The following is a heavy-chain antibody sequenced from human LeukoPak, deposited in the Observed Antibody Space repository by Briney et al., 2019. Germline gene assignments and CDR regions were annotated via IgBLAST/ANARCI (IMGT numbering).Heavy chain of an antibody. CDR2: ISGSGGST. Sequence: GGTLRLSCAASGFTFSSYGMSWVRQAPGKGLEWVSAISGSGGSTYCADSVKGRFTISRDNAKNSLYLQMNSLRAEDTAVYYCARSGPIDYWGQGTLVTVSP. V-gene: IGHV3-23*01. D-gene: IGHD6-25*01. CDR3: ARSGPIDY. J-gene: IGHJ4*02. CDR1: GFTFSSYG.